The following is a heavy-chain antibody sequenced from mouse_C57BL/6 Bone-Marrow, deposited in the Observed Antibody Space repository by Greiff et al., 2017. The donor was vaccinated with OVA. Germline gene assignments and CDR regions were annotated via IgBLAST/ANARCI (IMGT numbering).Heavy chain of an antibody. CDR2: IRLKSDNYAT. Sequence: EVQGVESGGGLVQPGGSMKLSCVASGFTFSNYWMNWVRQSPEKGLEWVAQIRLKSDNYATHYAESVKGRFTISRDDSKSSVYLQMNNLRAEDTGIYYCTGSYYSNYGGYFDYWGQGTTLTVSS. J-gene: IGHJ2*01. CDR3: TGSYYSNYGGYFDY. V-gene: IGHV6-3*01. D-gene: IGHD2-5*01. CDR1: GFTFSNYW.